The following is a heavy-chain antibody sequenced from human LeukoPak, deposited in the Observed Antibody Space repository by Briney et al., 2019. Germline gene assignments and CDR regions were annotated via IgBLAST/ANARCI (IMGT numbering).Heavy chain of an antibody. J-gene: IGHJ3*02. CDR1: GFTFSSYS. D-gene: IGHD6-19*01. CDR2: ISSSSSYI. V-gene: IGHV3-21*04. Sequence: GGSLRLSCAASGFTFSSYSMNWVRQAPGKGLEWVSSISSSSSYIYYADSVKGRFTISRDSAKNSLYLQMNSLRAEDTAVYYCTSQTRVQAIAVAGTPDAFDIWGQGTMVTVSS. CDR3: TSQTRVQAIAVAGTPDAFDI.